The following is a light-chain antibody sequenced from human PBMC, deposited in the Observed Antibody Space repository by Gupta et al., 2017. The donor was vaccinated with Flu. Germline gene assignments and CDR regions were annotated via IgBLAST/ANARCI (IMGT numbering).Light chain of an antibody. CDR3: QQHNSDPPNT. CDR1: QVISSY. J-gene: IGKJ5*01. Sequence: DVQLTQSPPFLSASVGDRVTITCRASQVISSYLAWYQQKPGKAPKLLIYGASTWPSGVPSRFSGSGSGTEFTLTISRLQPEDFASYYCQQHNSDPPNTFGQGTLLEI. V-gene: IGKV1-9*01. CDR2: GAS.